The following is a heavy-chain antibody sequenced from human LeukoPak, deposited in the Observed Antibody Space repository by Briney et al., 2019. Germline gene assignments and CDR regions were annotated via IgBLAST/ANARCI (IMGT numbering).Heavy chain of an antibody. D-gene: IGHD3-22*01. J-gene: IGHJ4*02. CDR3: ARGDYSSGYYYYFDY. V-gene: IGHV4-59*01. CDR1: GGSISSYC. CDR2: IYYSGST. Sequence: PSETLSLTCTVSGGSISSYCWSWLRQPPGKGLEWIGYIYYSGSTNYSPSLKSRVTISVDTSKNQFSLKLNSVTAADTAVYYCARGDYSSGYYYYFDYWGQGTLVTVSS.